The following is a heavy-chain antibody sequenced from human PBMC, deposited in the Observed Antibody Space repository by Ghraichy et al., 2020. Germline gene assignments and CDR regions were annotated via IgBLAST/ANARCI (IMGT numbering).Heavy chain of an antibody. CDR1: GGSLSSSHW. D-gene: IGHD6-13*01. CDR3: ARDRHPVFLDIPGLDLGRPHMASSRLTDRLKAGLDV. Sequence: SETLSLTCAVSGGSLSSSHWWTWVRQSPGKGLEWIGEISESGQTNYNPPLKSRVFMSVDKTKNQFSLTLNSVTAADTAVYFCARDRHPVFLDIPGLDLGRPHMASSRLTDRLKAGLDVWGQGTLVTVSS. V-gene: IGHV4-4*02. J-gene: IGHJ3*01. CDR2: ISESGQT.